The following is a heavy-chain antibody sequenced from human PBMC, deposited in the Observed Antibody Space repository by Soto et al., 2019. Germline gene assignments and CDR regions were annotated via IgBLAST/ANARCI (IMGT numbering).Heavy chain of an antibody. CDR2: ISISSSYI. V-gene: IGHV3-21*01. Sequence: PGGSLRLSCAASGFTFNSYSMNWVRQAPGKGLEWVSSISISSSYIYYADSVKGRFTISRDNAKNSLYLQMNSLRAEDTAVYYCARDWGSGWHYGMDVWGQGTTVTVSS. CDR1: GFTFNSYS. D-gene: IGHD6-19*01. CDR3: ARDWGSGWHYGMDV. J-gene: IGHJ6*02.